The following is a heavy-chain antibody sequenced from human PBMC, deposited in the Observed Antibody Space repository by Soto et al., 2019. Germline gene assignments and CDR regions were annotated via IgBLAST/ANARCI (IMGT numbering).Heavy chain of an antibody. CDR1: GGPIRSSSHY. V-gene: IGHV4-39*02. Sequence: QLQLQESGPGLVKPSETLSLTCTVSGGPIRSSSHYWGWIRQSPGTGLEWIGSIDESGDSYYNPSIKSRVTISVDTSNNQFSLKLISVTGADSAIYYCAREGVYVDYWGQGTLVTFSS. CDR2: IDESGDS. D-gene: IGHD2-8*01. J-gene: IGHJ4*02. CDR3: AREGVYVDY.